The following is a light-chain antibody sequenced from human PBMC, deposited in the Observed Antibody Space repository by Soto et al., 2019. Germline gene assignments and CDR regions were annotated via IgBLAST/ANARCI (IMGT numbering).Light chain of an antibody. CDR1: SGDVGFYDF. J-gene: IGLJ3*02. CDR2: GVT. Sequence: QSALTQPASMSGSPGQSITISYTGTSGDVGFYDFVSWYQQHPGKVPRLIIYGVTKRPSGVSHRFSGSKSGNTASLTISGLQVEDEAAYSCASYTGSSTYLFGGGTKLTVL. V-gene: IGLV2-14*03. CDR3: ASYTGSSTYL.